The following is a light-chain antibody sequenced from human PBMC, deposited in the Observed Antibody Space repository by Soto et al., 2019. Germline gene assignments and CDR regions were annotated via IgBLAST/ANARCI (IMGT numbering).Light chain of an antibody. CDR2: GAS. CDR1: QSVPSR. V-gene: IGKV3-15*01. J-gene: IGKJ5*01. CDR3: QQYKSWPPIT. Sequence: EIVITQCPATLSVSPGEEATLSWRASQSVPSRIAWYQQKPGQAPSLLIYGASTRATGVPDRFSGTVSGTEFTLPISSLKSEDYALYYCQQYKSWPPITFGQGTRLEI.